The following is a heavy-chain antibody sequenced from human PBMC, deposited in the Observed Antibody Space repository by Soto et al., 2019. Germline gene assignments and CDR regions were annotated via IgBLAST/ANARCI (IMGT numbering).Heavy chain of an antibody. Sequence: EVQLVESGGDLVKPGGSLRVSCAASGFTFSNAWMNWVRQAPGKGLEWVGRIKSTTDGGTTDYAAPVKGRFTISRDDSKNTLYRQMNSLQSEDTDVYDCTTDTRPYNCNDDFDYWGQGTLVTVSS. V-gene: IGHV3-15*07. D-gene: IGHD1-20*01. J-gene: IGHJ4*02. CDR2: IKSTTDGGTT. CDR3: TTDTRPYNCNDDFDY. CDR1: GFTFSNAW.